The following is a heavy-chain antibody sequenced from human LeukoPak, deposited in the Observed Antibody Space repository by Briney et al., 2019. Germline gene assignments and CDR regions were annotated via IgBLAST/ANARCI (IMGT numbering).Heavy chain of an antibody. D-gene: IGHD5-18*01. CDR3: ASSVDTAMVASGVFDY. CDR2: IYYSGST. CDR1: GGSISSSSYY. J-gene: IGHJ4*02. V-gene: IGHV4-39*01. Sequence: SETLSLTCTVSGGSISSSSYYWGWIRQPPGKGLEWIRSIYYSGSTYYNPSLKSRVTISVDTSKNQFSLKLSSVTAADTAVHYCASSVDTAMVASGVFDYWGQGTLVTVSS.